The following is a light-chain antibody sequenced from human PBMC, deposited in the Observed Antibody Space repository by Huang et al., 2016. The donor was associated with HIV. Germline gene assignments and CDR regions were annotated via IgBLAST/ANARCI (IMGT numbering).Light chain of an antibody. Sequence: DIQMTQSPSSLSASVGDRVTSTCRASQGISNSLAWYQQKPGKAPTLLLSDASRLESGVPSRFGGSGSGTEYTLTINSLQPEDFATYHCQQYYITPYSFGQGTKLEIK. CDR3: QQYYITPYS. J-gene: IGKJ2*01. CDR2: DAS. V-gene: IGKV1-NL1*01. CDR1: QGISNS.